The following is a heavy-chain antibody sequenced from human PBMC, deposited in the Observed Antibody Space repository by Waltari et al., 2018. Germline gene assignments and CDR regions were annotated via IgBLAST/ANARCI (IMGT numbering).Heavy chain of an antibody. V-gene: IGHV3-33*01. CDR3: ARSRDGYNYFFDY. J-gene: IGHJ4*02. CDR1: GFPFSSYG. CDR2: IWYDGSNK. Sequence: QVQLVESGGGVVQPGRSLRLSCAASGFPFSSYGMHWVRQAPGKGLEWVAVIWYDGSNKYYADSVKGRFTISRDNSKNTLYLQMNSLRAEDTAVYYCARSRDGYNYFFDYWGQGTLVTVSS. D-gene: IGHD5-12*01.